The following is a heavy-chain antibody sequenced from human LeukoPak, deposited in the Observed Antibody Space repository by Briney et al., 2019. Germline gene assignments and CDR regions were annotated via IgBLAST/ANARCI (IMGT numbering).Heavy chain of an antibody. D-gene: IGHD6-6*01. J-gene: IGHJ5*02. CDR1: GASISSYY. CDR2: LYISGST. Sequence: PSETLSLTCTVSGASISSYYYNWIRQTAGRGLEWIGRLYISGSTDYNPSLKSRVTISVDTSNNQFSLNLNSVTAADTAVYFCARAGIAARPWFDPWGQGTLVTVSS. V-gene: IGHV4-4*07. CDR3: ARAGIAARPWFDP.